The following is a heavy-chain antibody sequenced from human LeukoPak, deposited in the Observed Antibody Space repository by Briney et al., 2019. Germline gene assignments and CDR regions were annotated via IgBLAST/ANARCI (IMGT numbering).Heavy chain of an antibody. V-gene: IGHV3-23*01. Sequence: GGSLRLSCVVSGFTFKNCAMSWVRQAPGKGLEWVSSISDSGGNTYYADSVKGRFTISRDNSKNTLYLQMNSLRAEDTAVYYCARVFYYDSSGYFDYWGQGTLVTVSS. CDR1: GFTFKNCA. J-gene: IGHJ4*02. CDR3: ARVFYYDSSGYFDY. CDR2: ISDSGGNT. D-gene: IGHD3-22*01.